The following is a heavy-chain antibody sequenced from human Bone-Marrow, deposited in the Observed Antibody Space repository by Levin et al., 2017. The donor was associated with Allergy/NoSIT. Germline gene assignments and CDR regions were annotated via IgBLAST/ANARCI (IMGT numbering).Heavy chain of an antibody. J-gene: IGHJ4*02. CDR3: ARDMVRGVMIGDYFDY. V-gene: IGHV3-30-3*01. D-gene: IGHD3-10*01. Sequence: GGSLRLSCAASGFTFSSYAMHWVRQAPGKGLEWVAVISYDGSNKYYVDSVKGRFTISRDNSKNTLYLQRNSLRAEETAVYYCARDMVRGVMIGDYFDYWGQGTLVTVSS. CDR2: ISYDGSNK. CDR1: GFTFSSYA.